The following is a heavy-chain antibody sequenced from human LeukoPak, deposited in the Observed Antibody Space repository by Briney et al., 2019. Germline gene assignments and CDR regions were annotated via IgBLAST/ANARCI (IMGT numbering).Heavy chain of an antibody. CDR3: ARGATRRLGPARY. CDR1: GYTFPSYD. CDR2: MNPNSGNT. Sequence: GASVKVSCKASGYTFPSYDINWVRQATGQGLEWMGWMNPNSGNTGYAQKFQGRVPITRNTSISTAYMELSSLRSEDTAAYYCARGATRRLGPARYWGQGTLVTVSS. V-gene: IGHV1-8*03. J-gene: IGHJ4*02. D-gene: IGHD1-1*01.